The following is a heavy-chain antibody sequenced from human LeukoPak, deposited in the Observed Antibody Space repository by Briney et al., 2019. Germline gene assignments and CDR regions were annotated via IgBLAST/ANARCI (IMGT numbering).Heavy chain of an antibody. D-gene: IGHD6-13*01. CDR2: ISSSSSHI. CDR1: GFTFSSYS. CDR3: ARDPALKPHSSSRFPVGGYYYYGMDV. J-gene: IGHJ6*02. V-gene: IGHV3-21*01. Sequence: PGGSLRLSCAASGFTFSSYSMNWVRQAPGKGLEWVSSISSSSSHIYYADSVKGRFTISRDNAKNSLYLQMNSLRAEDTAVYYCARDPALKPHSSSRFPVGGYYYYGMDVWGQGTTVTVSS.